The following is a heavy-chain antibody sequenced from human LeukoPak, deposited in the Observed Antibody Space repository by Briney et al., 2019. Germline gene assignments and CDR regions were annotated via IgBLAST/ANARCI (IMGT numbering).Heavy chain of an antibody. CDR2: MNPNSGNT. Sequence: RASGKVACKASGYTFTSYDINWERQATGQGLEWMGWMNPNSGNTGYAQKFQGRVTMTRNTSISTAYMELSSLRSEDTAVYYCPVRYKDYHYYGMDVWGQGTTVTVSS. CDR3: PVRYKDYHYYGMDV. CDR1: GYTFTSYD. V-gene: IGHV1-8*01. D-gene: IGHD1-14*01. J-gene: IGHJ6*02.